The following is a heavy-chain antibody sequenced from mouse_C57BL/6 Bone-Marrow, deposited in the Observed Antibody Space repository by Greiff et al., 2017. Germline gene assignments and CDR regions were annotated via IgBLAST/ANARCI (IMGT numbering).Heavy chain of an antibody. D-gene: IGHD1-1*02. CDR3: SSFAGNYFDF. V-gene: IGHV14-4*01. J-gene: IGHJ2*01. Sequence: VQLQQSGAELVRPGASVKLSCTASGFNIKDYYIHWVKQRPEQGLEWIGWIDPEIGDTEYASKFQGKATITSDTSSNTVYLQLSSLTSEDTAVYYCSSFAGNYFDFWGQGTPLTVAS. CDR1: GFNIKDYY. CDR2: IDPEIGDT.